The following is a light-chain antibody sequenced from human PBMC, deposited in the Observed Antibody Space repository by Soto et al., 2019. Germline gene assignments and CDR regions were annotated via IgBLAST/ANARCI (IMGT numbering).Light chain of an antibody. CDR3: QVWDSSSDHVV. CDR2: YDN. CDR1: NIGSKS. Sequence: SYELNQPPSVSVAPGQTARITCGGNNIGSKSVHWHQQKPGQAPVVVIYYDNDRPSGIPERYSGSNSGNTASLTISRVEAGDEADYYCQVWDSSSDHVVFGGGTQLTVL. V-gene: IGLV3-21*04. J-gene: IGLJ2*01.